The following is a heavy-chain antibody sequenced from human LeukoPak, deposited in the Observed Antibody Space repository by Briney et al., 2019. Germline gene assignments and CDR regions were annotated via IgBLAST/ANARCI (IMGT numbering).Heavy chain of an antibody. CDR3: TRVPGYSYGYEPFDI. J-gene: IGHJ3*02. Sequence: GGSLRLSCTASGFTLGDYAMSWFRQAPGKGLEWVGFIRSKTNGGTTEYVAPVKGRFTISRDDSKSIAYLQMNSLTAEDTAVYYCTRVPGYSYGYEPFDIWGQGTMVIVSS. CDR2: IRSKTNGGTT. V-gene: IGHV3-49*03. D-gene: IGHD5-18*01. CDR1: GFTLGDYA.